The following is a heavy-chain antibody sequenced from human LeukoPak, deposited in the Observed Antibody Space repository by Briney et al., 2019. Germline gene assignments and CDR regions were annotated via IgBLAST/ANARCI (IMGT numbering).Heavy chain of an antibody. CDR3: ARDDGYCGGDCYLFDY. J-gene: IGHJ4*02. CDR2: ISSSSSTI. D-gene: IGHD2-21*01. V-gene: IGHV3-48*01. CDR1: GFTFSSCS. Sequence: GGSLRLSCAVSGFTFSSCSMNWVRQAPGKGLEWVSYISSSSSTIYYADSVKGRFTISRDNAKNSLYLQMNSLRAEDTAVYYCARDDGYCGGDCYLFDYWGQGTLVTVSS.